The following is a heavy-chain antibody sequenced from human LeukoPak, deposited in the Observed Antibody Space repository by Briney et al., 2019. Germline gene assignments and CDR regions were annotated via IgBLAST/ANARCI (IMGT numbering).Heavy chain of an antibody. D-gene: IGHD6-13*01. CDR3: ATYSFAIPAAGVPFDY. V-gene: IGHV1-2*02. J-gene: IGHJ4*02. CDR2: INPNSGAT. Sequence: VASVKVSCKASGYTFTGYYMHWVRQAPGQGLEWMGWINPNSGATNYAQKFQGRVTMTRDTSISTAYMELSRLRSDDTAFYYCATYSFAIPAAGVPFDYWGQGTLVTVSS. CDR1: GYTFTGYY.